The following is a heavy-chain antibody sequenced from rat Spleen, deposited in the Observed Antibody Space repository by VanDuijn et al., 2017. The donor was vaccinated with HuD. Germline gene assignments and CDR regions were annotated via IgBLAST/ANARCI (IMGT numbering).Heavy chain of an antibody. CDR2: ISYEGSST. CDR1: GFTFSDYY. J-gene: IGHJ4*01. V-gene: IGHV5-20*01. CDR3: TTADRYNYYVMDA. Sequence: EVQLVESGGGLVQPGRSMKLSCAASGFTFSDYYMAWVRQAPKKGLEWVASISYEGSSTYYGDSVKGRFTISRDNAKSSLYLQMDSLRSEDTATYYCTTADRYNYYVMDAWGQGASVTVSS. D-gene: IGHD1-5*01.